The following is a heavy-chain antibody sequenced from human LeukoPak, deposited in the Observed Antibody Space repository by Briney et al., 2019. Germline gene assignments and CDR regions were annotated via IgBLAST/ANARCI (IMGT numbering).Heavy chain of an antibody. J-gene: IGHJ4*02. D-gene: IGHD6-13*01. CDR1: GDSITSYY. CDR2: IYYSGST. V-gene: IGHV4-59*01. CDR3: ARVGGSPWYFGY. Sequence: PSETLSLTCTVSGDSITSYYWSWIRQPPGKGLEWIGYIYYSGSTNYNPSLKSRVTMSVDTSKNQFSLKLSSVAAADAAVYYCARVGGSPWYFGYWGQGTLVTVSS.